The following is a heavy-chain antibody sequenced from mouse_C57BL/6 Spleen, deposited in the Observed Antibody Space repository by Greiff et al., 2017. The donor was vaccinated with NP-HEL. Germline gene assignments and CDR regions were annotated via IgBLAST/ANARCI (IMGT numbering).Heavy chain of an antibody. D-gene: IGHD2-4*01. Sequence: EVKVEESGPGLVKPSQSLSLTCSVTGYSITSGYYWNWIRQFPGNKLEWMGYISYDGSNNYNPSLKNRISITRDTSKNQFFLKLNSVTTEDTATYYCARDFDYDNYYAMDYWGQGTSVTVSS. V-gene: IGHV3-6*01. CDR3: ARDFDYDNYYAMDY. CDR1: GYSITSGYY. CDR2: ISYDGSN. J-gene: IGHJ4*01.